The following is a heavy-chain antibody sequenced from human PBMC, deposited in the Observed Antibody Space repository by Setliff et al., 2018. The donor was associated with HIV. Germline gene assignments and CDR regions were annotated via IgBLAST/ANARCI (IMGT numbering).Heavy chain of an antibody. Sequence: ASVKVSCKASGYTFTRYGISWARQAPGQGLEWMGWISANNGNTKYAQRLQGRVTMTTDTSTSTAYMDLRSLRSDDTAVYFCARDGEYQVLHYYYSGMDVWGQGTTVTVS. D-gene: IGHD2-2*01. V-gene: IGHV1-18*01. J-gene: IGHJ6*02. CDR3: ARDGEYQVLHYYYSGMDV. CDR1: GYTFTRYG. CDR2: ISANNGNT.